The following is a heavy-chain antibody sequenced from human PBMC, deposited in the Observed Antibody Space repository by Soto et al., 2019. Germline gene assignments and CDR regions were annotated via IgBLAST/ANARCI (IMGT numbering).Heavy chain of an antibody. CDR1: GYTFTSSG. CDR3: ARGASPLIDY. D-gene: IGHD1-26*01. Sequence: ASVKVSCKASGYTFTSSGISWVRQAPGQRLEWMGWINAGNGNTKYSQKFQGRVTITRDTSASTAYMELSSLRSEDTAVYYCARGASPLIDYWGQGTLVTVSS. V-gene: IGHV1-3*01. J-gene: IGHJ4*02. CDR2: INAGNGNT.